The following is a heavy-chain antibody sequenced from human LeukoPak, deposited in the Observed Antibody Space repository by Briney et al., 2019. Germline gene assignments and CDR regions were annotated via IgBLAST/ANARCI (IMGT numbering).Heavy chain of an antibody. D-gene: IGHD3-10*01. CDR2: IYYSGYT. CDR3: ARTTMVRGTYYMDV. Sequence: ASETLSLTCTVSGGSISSYYWSWIRQPPGKGLEWIGYIYYSGYTNYNPSLKSRVTISVDTSKNQFFLKLSSVTAADTAVYYCARTTMVRGTYYMDVWGKGTTVTISS. J-gene: IGHJ6*03. CDR1: GGSISSYY. V-gene: IGHV4-59*01.